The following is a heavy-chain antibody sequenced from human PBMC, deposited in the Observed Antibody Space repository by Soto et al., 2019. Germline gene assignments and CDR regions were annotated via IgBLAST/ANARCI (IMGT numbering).Heavy chain of an antibody. V-gene: IGHV4-39*01. CDR2: IYYSGSS. CDR1: GGSISSSSYY. D-gene: IGHD2-2*01. CDR3: ARAGDCSSTSCYAFDY. Sequence: PSETLSLTCTVSGGSISSSSYYWGWIRQPPGKGLKWIGSIYYSGSSYYNPSLKSRVTISVDTSKNQFSLKLSSVTAADTAVYYCARAGDCSSTSCYAFDYWGQGTLVTVSS. J-gene: IGHJ4*02.